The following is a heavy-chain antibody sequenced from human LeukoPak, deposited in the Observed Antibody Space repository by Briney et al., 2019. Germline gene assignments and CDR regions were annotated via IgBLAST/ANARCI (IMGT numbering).Heavy chain of an antibody. Sequence: SETLSLTCAVYGGSFSGYYWSWIRQPPGKGLEWIGEINHSGSTNYNPSLKSRVTISVDTSKNQFSLKLSSVTAADTAVYYCARGSSGSYGSYYFDYWGQGTLVTVSS. CDR3: ARGSSGSYGSYYFDY. D-gene: IGHD1-26*01. CDR1: GGSFSGYY. J-gene: IGHJ4*02. CDR2: INHSGST. V-gene: IGHV4-34*01.